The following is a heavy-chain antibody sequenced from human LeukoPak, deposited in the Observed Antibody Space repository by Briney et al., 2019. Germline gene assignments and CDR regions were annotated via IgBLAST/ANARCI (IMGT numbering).Heavy chain of an antibody. CDR2: IKLDGSEK. CDR3: TTDTWYSAGH. D-gene: IGHD2-15*01. V-gene: IGHV3-7*03. CDR1: GFTFGKYW. J-gene: IGHJ4*02. Sequence: PGGSLRLSCVASGFTFGKYWMSWVRQAPGTGLEWVANIKLDGSEKNYVDSVKGRFTISRDNTKNSLYLQMNSLRAEDTAIYYCTTDTWYSAGHWGQGTLVTVSS.